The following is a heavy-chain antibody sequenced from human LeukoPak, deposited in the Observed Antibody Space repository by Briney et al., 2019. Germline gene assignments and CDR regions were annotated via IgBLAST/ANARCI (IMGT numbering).Heavy chain of an antibody. V-gene: IGHV3-48*03. CDR3: AREEGNIVVVPAAIDY. CDR1: GVSISSYE. Sequence: PGGSLRRSCGAAGVSISSYEMNSGRQAAGKGLEGGSYIISSGSTIYYSASVKGRFTISRDNDKNSLYLQINSLRAEDTAVYYCAREEGNIVVVPAAIDYWGQGTLVTVSS. J-gene: IGHJ4*02. D-gene: IGHD2-2*01. CDR2: IISSGSTI.